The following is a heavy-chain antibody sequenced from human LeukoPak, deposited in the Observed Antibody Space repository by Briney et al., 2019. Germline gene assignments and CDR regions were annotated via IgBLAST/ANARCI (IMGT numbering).Heavy chain of an antibody. D-gene: IGHD1-26*01. J-gene: IGHJ6*03. Sequence: GGSLRLSCAASGFTFSSYAMTWVRQAPGKGLQWVSAVSGSGAHTYYADSVKGRFTISRDNSRDTLYLQMNSLRAEDTAIYICAKDGGTYRYFLDVWGKGTTVIVSS. CDR1: GFTFSSYA. CDR2: VSGSGAHT. V-gene: IGHV3-23*01. CDR3: AKDGGTYRYFLDV.